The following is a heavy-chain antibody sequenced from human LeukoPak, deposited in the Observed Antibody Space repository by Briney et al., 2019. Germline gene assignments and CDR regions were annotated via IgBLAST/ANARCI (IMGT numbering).Heavy chain of an antibody. Sequence: PSQTLSLTCTVSGGSISSGGYYWSWIRQHPGKGLEWIGYIYYSGSTYYNPSLKSRVTISVDTSKNQFPLKLSSVTAADTAVYYCARTVAVVAATRYFDYWGQGTLVTVSS. D-gene: IGHD2-15*01. CDR2: IYYSGST. J-gene: IGHJ4*02. CDR1: GGSISSGGYY. CDR3: ARTVAVVAATRYFDY. V-gene: IGHV4-31*03.